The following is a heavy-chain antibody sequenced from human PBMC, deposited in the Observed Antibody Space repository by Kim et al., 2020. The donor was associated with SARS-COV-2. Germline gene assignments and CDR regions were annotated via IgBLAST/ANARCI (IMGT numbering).Heavy chain of an antibody. J-gene: IGHJ3*02. V-gene: IGHV3-11*04. CDR1: GFTFSDFY. Sequence: GGSLTLSCAASGFTFSDFYMAWIRRAPGKGLECLSYIHKSGYNSYYADSVKGRFTISRDNANNLLHLQMNGLRAEDTAVYYCARDPDSGTYKAGAFDIWG. CDR3: ARDPDSGTYKAGAFDI. D-gene: IGHD1-26*01. CDR2: IHKSGYNS.